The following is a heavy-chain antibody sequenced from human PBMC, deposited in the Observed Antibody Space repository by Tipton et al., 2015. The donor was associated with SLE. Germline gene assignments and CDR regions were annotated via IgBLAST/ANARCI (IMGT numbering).Heavy chain of an antibody. CDR1: GGSLGGHY. CDR3: ARAWIQLWSDFDY. J-gene: IGHJ4*02. D-gene: IGHD5-18*01. V-gene: IGHV4-34*01. CDR2: SNDSGKT. Sequence: TLSLTCAVYGGSLGGHYWSWIRQSPGKGLECIGESNDSGKTNYNPALKSRATISVDTSRNQFSLRLTSVTAADTAMYYCARAWIQLWSDFDYWGQGTLVTVSS.